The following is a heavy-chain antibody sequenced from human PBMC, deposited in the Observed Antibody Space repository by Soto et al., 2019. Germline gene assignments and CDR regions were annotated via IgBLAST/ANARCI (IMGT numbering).Heavy chain of an antibody. V-gene: IGHV3-73*02. CDR1: GFIFRDSA. J-gene: IGHJ3*01. Sequence: EVQLVESGGDLVQPGGSLKLSCAASGFIFRDSAFHWVRQASGKGLEWVGRIRAKADRYTTSYAASVKGRFTISRDDSDNTAYLQMNNLKTEDTALYYCAGEAETAATDDAFDVWGPGTMVTVSS. CDR2: IRAKADRYTT. D-gene: IGHD6-13*01. CDR3: AGEAETAATDDAFDV.